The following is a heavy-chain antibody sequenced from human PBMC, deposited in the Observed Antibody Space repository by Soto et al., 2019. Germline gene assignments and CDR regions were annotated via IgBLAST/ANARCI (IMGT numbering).Heavy chain of an antibody. D-gene: IGHD3-3*01. CDR2: IYYSGST. J-gene: IGHJ3*02. Sequence: SETLSLTCTVSGGSISSGGYYWSWIRQHPGKGLEWIGYIYYSGSTYYNPSLKSRVTISVDTSKNQFSLKLSSVTAADTTVYYCAREGNGADYDFWSGPNDALDIWGQGTMVTVS. CDR3: AREGNGADYDFWSGPNDALDI. CDR1: GGSISSGGYY. V-gene: IGHV4-31*03.